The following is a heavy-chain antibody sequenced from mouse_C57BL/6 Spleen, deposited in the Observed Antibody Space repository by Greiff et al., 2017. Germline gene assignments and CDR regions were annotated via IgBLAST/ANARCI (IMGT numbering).Heavy chain of an antibody. CDR3: TRVSYYYGSSYWYFDV. D-gene: IGHD1-1*01. V-gene: IGHV6-6*01. J-gene: IGHJ1*03. Sequence: DVQLQESGGGLVQPGGSMKLSCAASGFTFSDAWMDWVRQSPEKGLEWVAEIRNKANNHATYYAESVKGRFTISRDDSKSSVYLQMNSLRAEDTGIYYCTRVSYYYGSSYWYFDVWGTGTTVTVSS. CDR2: IRNKANNHAT. CDR1: GFTFSDAW.